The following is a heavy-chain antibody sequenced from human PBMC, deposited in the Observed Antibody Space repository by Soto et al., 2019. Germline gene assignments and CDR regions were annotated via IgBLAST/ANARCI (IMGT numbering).Heavy chain of an antibody. D-gene: IGHD3-3*01. J-gene: IGHJ5*02. CDR2: IIPIFGTA. V-gene: IGHV1-69*06. Sequence: GASVKVSCKASGGTFSSYAISWVRQAPGQGLEWMGGIIPIFGTANYAQKFQGRVTITADKSTSTAYMELSSLRSEDTAAYYCAREMRFLALNWFDPWGQGTLVTVSS. CDR1: GGTFSSYA. CDR3: AREMRFLALNWFDP.